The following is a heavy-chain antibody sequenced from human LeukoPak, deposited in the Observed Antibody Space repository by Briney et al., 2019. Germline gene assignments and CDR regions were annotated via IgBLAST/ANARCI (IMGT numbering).Heavy chain of an antibody. V-gene: IGHV4-38-2*02. J-gene: IGHJ4*02. CDR2: IYHSGST. Sequence: SETLSLTCAVSGYSISSGYYWGWIRQPPGKGLEWIGSIYHSGSTYYNPSLKSRVIVSVDTSKNQFSLKLSSVTAADTAVYYCARDTGGNYYWGQGTLVTVSS. CDR3: ARDTGGNYY. CDR1: GYSISSGYY. D-gene: IGHD1-14*01.